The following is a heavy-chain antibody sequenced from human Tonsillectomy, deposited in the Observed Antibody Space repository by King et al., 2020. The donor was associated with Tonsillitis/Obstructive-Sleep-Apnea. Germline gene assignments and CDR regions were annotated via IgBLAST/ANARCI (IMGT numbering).Heavy chain of an antibody. CDR3: ARGGYCSGGSCYSPGYFDY. Sequence: QLVQSGAEVKKPGSSVKVSCKASGGTFSSYAISWVRQAPGQGLEWMGGIIPIFGTANYAQKFQGRVTITADESTSTAYMGLSSLRSEDTAVYYCARGGYCSGGSCYSPGYFDYLGQGTLVTVSS. J-gene: IGHJ4*02. D-gene: IGHD2-15*01. CDR1: GGTFSSYA. V-gene: IGHV1-69*12. CDR2: IIPIFGTA.